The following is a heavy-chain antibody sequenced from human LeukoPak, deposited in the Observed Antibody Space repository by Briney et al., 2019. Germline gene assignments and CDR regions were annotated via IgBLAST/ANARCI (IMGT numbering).Heavy chain of an antibody. J-gene: IGHJ4*02. D-gene: IGHD1-26*01. CDR3: AKPTRGSGSFLIDF. Sequence: GRSLRLSCAASGFTFSSYGMHWARQAPGKGLEWVAVIWNDGSDKYYADSVKGRFTISRDNSKNTPYLQMNSLRAEDTAVYYCAKPTRGSGSFLIDFWGQGTLVTVSS. CDR2: IWNDGSDK. CDR1: GFTFSSYG. V-gene: IGHV3-33*06.